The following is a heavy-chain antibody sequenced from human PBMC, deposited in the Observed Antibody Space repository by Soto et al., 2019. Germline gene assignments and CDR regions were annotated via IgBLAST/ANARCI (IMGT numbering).Heavy chain of an antibody. J-gene: IGHJ5*02. D-gene: IGHD6-13*01. CDR3: ARARYSRRRADWFDP. CDR2: IYYSGST. V-gene: IGHV4-39*02. CDR1: GGSISSSSYY. Sequence: SETLSLTCTVSGGSISSSSYYWGWIRQPPGKGLEWIGSIYYSGSTYYNPSLKSRFTISRDNAKNSLYLQMNSLRAEDTAVYYCARARYSRRRADWFDPWGQGTLVTVSS.